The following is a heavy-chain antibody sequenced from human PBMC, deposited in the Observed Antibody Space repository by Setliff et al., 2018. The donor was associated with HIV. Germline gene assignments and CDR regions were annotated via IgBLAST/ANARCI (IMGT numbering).Heavy chain of an antibody. D-gene: IGHD3-3*01. J-gene: IGHJ6*02. V-gene: IGHV3-48*03. CDR2: ISIGSGGAI. Sequence: PGESLKISCAASGFTFRNYKFNWVRQAPGRGLEWVSSISIGSGGAIDYADSVKGRFTISRDNSKNSLYLQMNSLRVEDTAVYYCARDYLYYNLYNGSPVYGIDVWGQGTTVTVSS. CDR3: ARDYLYYNLYNGSPVYGIDV. CDR1: GFTFRNYK.